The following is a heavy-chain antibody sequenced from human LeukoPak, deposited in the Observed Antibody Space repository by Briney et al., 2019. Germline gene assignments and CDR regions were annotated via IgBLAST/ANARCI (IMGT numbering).Heavy chain of an antibody. Sequence: GGSLRLSCAASGFTLSSYAMSWVRQAPGKGLEWVSAISGSGGSTYYADSVKGRFTISRDNSKNTLYLQMNSLRAEDTAVYYCAKDFHYDILTAPNWFDPWGQGTLVTVSS. CDR1: GFTLSSYA. CDR3: AKDFHYDILTAPNWFDP. V-gene: IGHV3-23*01. D-gene: IGHD3-9*01. J-gene: IGHJ5*02. CDR2: ISGSGGST.